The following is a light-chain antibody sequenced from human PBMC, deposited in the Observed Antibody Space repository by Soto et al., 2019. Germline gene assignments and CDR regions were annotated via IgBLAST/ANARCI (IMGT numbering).Light chain of an antibody. Sequence: DIQMTQSPSTLSSSVGDRVTITRRASQSISRGLAWYQQKPGKAPNLLIYDDSTLESGVPSRFSGSGSGTEFTLTISCLHPDDFATYYCQHYSSVWAFGQGTKVDI. V-gene: IGKV1-5*01. CDR1: QSISRG. CDR2: DDS. CDR3: QHYSSVWA. J-gene: IGKJ1*01.